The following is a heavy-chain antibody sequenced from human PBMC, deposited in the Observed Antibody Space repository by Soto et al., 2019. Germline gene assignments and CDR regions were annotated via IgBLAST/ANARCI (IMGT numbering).Heavy chain of an antibody. CDR2: ISYDGSNK. D-gene: IGHD5-18*01. CDR1: GFTFSSYG. V-gene: IGHV3-30*18. Sequence: PGGSLRLSCAASGFTFSSYGMHWVRQAPGKGLEWVAVISYDGSNKYYADSVKGRFTISRDNSKNTLYLQMNSLRAEDTAVYYCAKVSDDCGYSYGYRDYGMDVWGQGTTVTVSS. CDR3: AKVSDDCGYSYGYRDYGMDV. J-gene: IGHJ6*02.